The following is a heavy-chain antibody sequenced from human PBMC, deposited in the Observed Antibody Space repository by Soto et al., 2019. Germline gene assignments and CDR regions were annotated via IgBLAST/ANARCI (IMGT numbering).Heavy chain of an antibody. V-gene: IGHV3-23*01. Sequence: GSLRLSCAASGFTFSSYAVSWVRQAPGKGLEWVSAISGSAGSIYYADSVKGRFTISRDNSKNTLYLQMSSLRADDTAVYYCASNMVFGEYGMDVWGQGTTVTVSS. CDR2: ISGSAGSI. J-gene: IGHJ6*02. CDR1: GFTFSSYA. D-gene: IGHD3-10*02. CDR3: ASNMVFGEYGMDV.